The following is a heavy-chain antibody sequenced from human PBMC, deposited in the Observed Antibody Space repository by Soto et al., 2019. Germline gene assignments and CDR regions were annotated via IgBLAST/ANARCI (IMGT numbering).Heavy chain of an antibody. CDR1: GVTFSRSD. CDR2: VRSKIHNYAT. Sequence: GSLILSCSSSGVTFSRSDLHWVRQAPGKGLEWVGRVRSKIHNYATSFADSVRGRFTISRNDSDNTVSLEMSGLKSEDTALYYCSRHEEGRRMVFYGMDVWGQGTTVTFSS. D-gene: IGHD2-8*01. CDR3: SRHEEGRRMVFYGMDV. J-gene: IGHJ6*02. V-gene: IGHV3-73*01.